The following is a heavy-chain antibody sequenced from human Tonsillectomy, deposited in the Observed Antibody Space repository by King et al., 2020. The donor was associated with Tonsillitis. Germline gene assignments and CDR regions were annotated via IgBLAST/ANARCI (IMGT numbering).Heavy chain of an antibody. CDR3: ARIIVGATAFDY. D-gene: IGHD1-26*01. Sequence: VQLVGSGGGVVQPGRSLRLSCAASGFTFSSYGMHWVRQAPGKGLEWVAVIWYDGSNKYYADSVKGRFTISRDNSKNTLYLQMNSLRAEDTAVYYCARIIVGATAFDYWGQGTLVTVSS. V-gene: IGHV3-33*01. CDR2: IWYDGSNK. CDR1: GFTFSSYG. J-gene: IGHJ4*02.